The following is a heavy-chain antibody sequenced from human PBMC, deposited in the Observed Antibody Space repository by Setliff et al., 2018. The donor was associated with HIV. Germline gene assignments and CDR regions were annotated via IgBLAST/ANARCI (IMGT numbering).Heavy chain of an antibody. CDR2: IYSSGST. CDR1: GGSISSYY. J-gene: IGHJ4*02. Sequence: SETLSLTCTVSGGSISSYYWSWIRQPPGKGLECIGYIYSSGSTNYNPSLKSRVTMSVDTSKNQFSLELRSVTAADTAVYYCARRVVLAAAFDYWGQGALVTVSS. CDR3: ARRVVLAAAFDY. V-gene: IGHV4-59*08. D-gene: IGHD2-15*01.